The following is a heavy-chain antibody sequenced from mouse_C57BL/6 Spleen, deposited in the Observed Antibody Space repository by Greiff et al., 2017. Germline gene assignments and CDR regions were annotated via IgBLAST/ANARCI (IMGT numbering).Heavy chain of an antibody. CDR3: ARGYGSSDWYFDV. Sequence: VQLKESGPELVKPGASEKIPCKASGYTFTDYNMDWVKQSHGKSLEWIGDINPNNGGTIYNQKFKGKATLTVDKSSSTAYMELRSLTSEDTAVYYGARGYGSSDWYFDVWGTGTTVTVSS. CDR1: GYTFTDYN. D-gene: IGHD1-1*01. V-gene: IGHV1-18*01. CDR2: INPNNGGT. J-gene: IGHJ1*03.